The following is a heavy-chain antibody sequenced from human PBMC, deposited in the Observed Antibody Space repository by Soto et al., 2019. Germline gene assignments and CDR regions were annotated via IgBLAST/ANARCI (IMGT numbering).Heavy chain of an antibody. J-gene: IGHJ5*02. CDR3: ARGYGGNSGFDP. CDR1: GYTFTSYA. CDR2: INAGNGNT. D-gene: IGHD2-21*02. V-gene: IGHV1-3*01. Sequence: QVQLVQSGAEVKKPGASVKVSCKASGYTFTSYAMHWVRQAPGQRLEWMGWINAGNGNTKYSQKFQGRVTITRDTSASTAYMELSSMRSEDTAVYYCARGYGGNSGFDPWGQGTLVTVSS.